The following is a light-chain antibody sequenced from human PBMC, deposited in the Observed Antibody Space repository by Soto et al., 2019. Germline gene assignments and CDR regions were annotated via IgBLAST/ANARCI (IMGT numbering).Light chain of an antibody. Sequence: EIVLTQSPGTLSLSPGERATLSCRASQSVSSSYLAWYQQKPGQAPRLLIYGASSRATGIPDRFSGSGSGTDFPRTISRLEPEDFAVYYCQQYGSSPYTFGQGTKLEIK. CDR2: GAS. J-gene: IGKJ2*01. V-gene: IGKV3-20*01. CDR3: QQYGSSPYT. CDR1: QSVSSSY.